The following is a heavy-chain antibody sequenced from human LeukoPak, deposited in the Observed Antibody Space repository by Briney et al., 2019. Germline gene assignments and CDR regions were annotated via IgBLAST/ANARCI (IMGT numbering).Heavy chain of an antibody. V-gene: IGHV4-59*12. D-gene: IGHD2-15*01. CDR3: ARGRPYCSGGSCYSVFGYYYYYMDV. CDR1: GGSISSYY. Sequence: PSETLSLTCTVSGGSISSYYWSWIRQPPGKGLEWIGYIYYSGSTNYNPSLKSRVTISVDTSKNQFSLKLSSVTAADTAVYYCARGRPYCSGGSCYSVFGYYYYYMDVWGKGTTVTVSS. J-gene: IGHJ6*03. CDR2: IYYSGST.